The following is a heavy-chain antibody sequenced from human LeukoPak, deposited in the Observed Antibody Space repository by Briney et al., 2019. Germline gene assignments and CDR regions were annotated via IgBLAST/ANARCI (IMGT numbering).Heavy chain of an antibody. Sequence: GGSLRLSCAASGFTFSTYSINWVRQAPGKGLEWVSSIDRSSSYIYYADSVKGRFTISRDNSKNTLYLQMNSLRAEDTAVYYCAREDGGSYSSFDYWGQGTLVTVSS. CDR3: AREDGGSYSSFDY. J-gene: IGHJ4*02. D-gene: IGHD1-26*01. V-gene: IGHV3-21*01. CDR2: IDRSSSYI. CDR1: GFTFSTYS.